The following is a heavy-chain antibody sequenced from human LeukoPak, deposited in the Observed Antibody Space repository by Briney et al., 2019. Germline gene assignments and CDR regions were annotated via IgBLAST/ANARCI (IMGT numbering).Heavy chain of an antibody. CDR2: IKSKTDGGTT. J-gene: IGHJ6*03. Sequence: GGSLRLSCAASGFTFSNAWMSWVRQAPGKGLKWIGRIKSKTDGGTTDYAAPVKGRFTISRDDSKNTLYLQMNSLKTEDTAVYYCTTARLAALDGYYYYYYMDVWGKGTTVTVSS. CDR3: TTARLAALDGYYYYYYMDV. V-gene: IGHV3-15*01. CDR1: GFTFSNAW. D-gene: IGHD2-15*01.